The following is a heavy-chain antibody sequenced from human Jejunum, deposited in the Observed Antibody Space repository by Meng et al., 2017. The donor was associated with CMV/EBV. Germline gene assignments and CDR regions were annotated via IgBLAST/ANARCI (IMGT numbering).Heavy chain of an antibody. J-gene: IGHJ4*02. Sequence: AFGFMFRNYGMHWVRQAPGKGLEWVSFIRPDTSSDYYTDSVKGRFTISRDTSKNTLYLQMNSLRAEDMAVYYCAKTPGRWETLDFWGQGTLVTVSS. CDR2: IRPDTSSD. CDR1: GFMFRNYG. D-gene: IGHD1-26*01. CDR3: AKTPGRWETLDF. V-gene: IGHV3-30*02.